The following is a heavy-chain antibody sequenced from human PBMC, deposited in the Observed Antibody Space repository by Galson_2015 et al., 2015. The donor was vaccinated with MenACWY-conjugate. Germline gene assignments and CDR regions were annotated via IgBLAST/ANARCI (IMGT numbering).Heavy chain of an antibody. V-gene: IGHV3-7*03. CDR3: ARDFRGTDALDI. CDR1: GFTISNYW. J-gene: IGHJ3*02. Sequence: SLRLSCAASGFTISNYWMNWVRHAPGKGLEWVANIGQDGSAKHFADSVKGRFTISRDNAKNSLYLQISGLRAEDTAVYYCARDFRGTDALDIWGQGTMVTVSS. CDR2: IGQDGSAK. D-gene: IGHD3-16*01.